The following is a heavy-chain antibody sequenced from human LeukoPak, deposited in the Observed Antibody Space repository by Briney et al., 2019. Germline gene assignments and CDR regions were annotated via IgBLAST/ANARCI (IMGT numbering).Heavy chain of an antibody. CDR3: ARAMYGSGSYYDAFDI. J-gene: IGHJ3*02. Sequence: GGSLRLSCAASGFTFSSYWMSWVRQAPGKGLEWVANIKQDGSEKYYVDSVKGRFTISRDNAKNSVYLQMNSLRAEDTAVYYCARAMYGSGSYYDAFDIWGQGTMVTVSS. V-gene: IGHV3-7*02. D-gene: IGHD3-10*01. CDR2: IKQDGSEK. CDR1: GFTFSSYW.